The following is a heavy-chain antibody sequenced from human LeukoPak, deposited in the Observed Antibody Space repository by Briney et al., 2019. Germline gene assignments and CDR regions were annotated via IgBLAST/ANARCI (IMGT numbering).Heavy chain of an antibody. J-gene: IGHJ1*01. D-gene: IGHD2-2*01. Sequence: SVKISCKASGGTFSSYAISWVRQAPGQGLEWMGGIIPIFGTANYAQKFQGRVTITADESTSTAYMELSSLRSEDTAVYYRASGPSRCSSTSCYARLGYFQHWGQGTLVTVSS. CDR1: GGTFSSYA. CDR3: ASGPSRCSSTSCYARLGYFQH. V-gene: IGHV1-69*13. CDR2: IIPIFGTA.